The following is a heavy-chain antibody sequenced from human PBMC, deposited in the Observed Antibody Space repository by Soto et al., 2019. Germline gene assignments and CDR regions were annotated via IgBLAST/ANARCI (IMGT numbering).Heavy chain of an antibody. D-gene: IGHD6-19*01. Sequence: SETLSLTCTASGGSISSSSYYWGWIRQPPGKGLEWIGSIYYSGSTYYNPSLKSRVTISVDTSKNQFSLKLSSVTAADTAVYYCAGHTIAVDGYYFDYWGQGTLVTVSS. V-gene: IGHV4-39*01. CDR3: AGHTIAVDGYYFDY. CDR1: GGSISSSSYY. CDR2: IYYSGST. J-gene: IGHJ4*02.